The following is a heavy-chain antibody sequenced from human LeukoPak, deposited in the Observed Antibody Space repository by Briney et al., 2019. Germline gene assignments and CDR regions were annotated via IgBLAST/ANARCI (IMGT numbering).Heavy chain of an antibody. Sequence: PSETLSLTCTVSGGSISSYYWSWIRQPAGKGLECIGHNSTSGSTNYNPSLKSRVTMSVDTSNNQFSLKLSSVTAADTAVYYCARVSHYYDSSGYYYVRAFDIWGQGTMVTVSS. CDR2: NSTSGST. CDR3: ARVSHYYDSSGYYYVRAFDI. D-gene: IGHD3-22*01. J-gene: IGHJ3*02. CDR1: GGSISSYY. V-gene: IGHV4-4*07.